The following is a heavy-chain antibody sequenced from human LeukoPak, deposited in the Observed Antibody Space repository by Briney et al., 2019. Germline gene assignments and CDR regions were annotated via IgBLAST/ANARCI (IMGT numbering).Heavy chain of an antibody. CDR1: GGSISSYY. CDR3: ARDRGDYVSNWFDP. Sequence: PSETLSLTCTVSGGSISSYYWSWIRQPPGKGLEWIGYIYYSGSTNYNPSLKSRVTVSVDTSKNQFSLKLSSVTAADTAVYCCARDRGDYVSNWFDPWGQGTLVTVSS. J-gene: IGHJ5*02. D-gene: IGHD4-17*01. V-gene: IGHV4-59*01. CDR2: IYYSGST.